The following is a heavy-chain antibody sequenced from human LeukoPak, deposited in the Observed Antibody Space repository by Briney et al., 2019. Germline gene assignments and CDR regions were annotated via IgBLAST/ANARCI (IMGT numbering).Heavy chain of an antibody. CDR1: GGTFSSYA. Sequence: AVKVSCKASGGTFSSYAISWVRQAPGQGLEWMGGIIPIFGTANYAQKFQGRVTITADESTSTAYMELSSLRSEDTAVYYCARSDYDSSGYHRYWGQGTLVTVSS. CDR3: ARSDYDSSGYHRY. J-gene: IGHJ4*02. D-gene: IGHD3-22*01. CDR2: IIPIFGTA. V-gene: IGHV1-69*13.